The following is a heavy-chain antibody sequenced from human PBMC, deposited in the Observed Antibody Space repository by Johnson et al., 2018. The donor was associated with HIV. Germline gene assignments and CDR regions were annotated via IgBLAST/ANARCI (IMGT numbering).Heavy chain of an antibody. V-gene: IGHV3-11*04. CDR3: AKDQWRSSWTNDAFDF. J-gene: IGHJ3*01. CDR1: GFTFSDYY. CDR2: ISSSGSPI. Sequence: QVQLVESGGGLVKPGGSLRLSCAASGFTFSDYYMSWIRQAPGKGLEWVSYISSSGSPIYYADSVKGRFTISRDNSKNTLYLQMNSLRAEDTAVYYCAKDQWRSSWTNDAFDFWGQGTMVTVSS. D-gene: IGHD6-13*01.